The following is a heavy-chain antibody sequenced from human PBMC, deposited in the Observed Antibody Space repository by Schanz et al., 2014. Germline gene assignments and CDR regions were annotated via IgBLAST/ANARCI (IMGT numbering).Heavy chain of an antibody. D-gene: IGHD6-19*01. V-gene: IGHV4-39*01. CDR2: VFYTGTT. CDR1: GGSINSNSYY. J-gene: IGHJ4*02. CDR3: ARHGPLAGIPLDY. Sequence: QLQLQESGPGLVKPSETLSLICSVSGGSINSNSYYWGWIRQPPGKGLEWIGNVFYTGTTYTNPSLRGRLTLSGETSNNQFSLKLTSVTAADTAVYFCARHGPLAGIPLDYWGRGTLVTVSS.